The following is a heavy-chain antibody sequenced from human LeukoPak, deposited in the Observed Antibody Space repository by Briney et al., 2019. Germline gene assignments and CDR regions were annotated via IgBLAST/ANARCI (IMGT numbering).Heavy chain of an antibody. CDR3: AREETTRSQRAFDY. J-gene: IGHJ4*02. D-gene: IGHD2-15*01. Sequence: PSETLSLTCAVYGGSFSGYYWSWIRQPAGKGLEWIGRIHTSGTTNYNPSLKSRVTMSVDTSKNQFSLELTSVTAADTAVYYCAREETTRSQRAFDYWGQGTLVTVSS. CDR1: GGSFSGYY. CDR2: IHTSGTT. V-gene: IGHV4-4*07.